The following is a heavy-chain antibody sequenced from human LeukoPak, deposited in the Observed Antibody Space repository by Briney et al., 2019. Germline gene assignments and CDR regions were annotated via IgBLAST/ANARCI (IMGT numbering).Heavy chain of an antibody. CDR3: ARVAYGSGSRLIDC. CDR2: IYYSGSA. J-gene: IGHJ4*02. V-gene: IGHV4-30-4*08. CDR1: GGSLNSGDYY. D-gene: IGHD3-10*01. Sequence: SETLSLTCSVSGGSLNSGDYYWTWIRQSPAKGLEWIGYIYYSGSAYSNPSLKSRLTMSVDTFRNQFSLMLNSVTAADTAVYYCARVAYGSGSRLIDCWGQGTLVTISS.